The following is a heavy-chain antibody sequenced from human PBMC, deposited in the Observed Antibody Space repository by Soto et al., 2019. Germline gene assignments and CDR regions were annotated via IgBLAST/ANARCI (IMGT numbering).Heavy chain of an antibody. Sequence: SVKVSCKASGGTFSSYSISWVRQAPGQGLEWMGGIIPIFGTANYAQKFQGRVTITADESTSTAHMELSSLRSEDTAVYYCARGPYNWNYYFDYWGQGTLVTVSS. CDR3: ARGPYNWNYYFDY. CDR1: GGTFSSYS. V-gene: IGHV1-69*13. J-gene: IGHJ4*02. D-gene: IGHD1-7*01. CDR2: IIPIFGTA.